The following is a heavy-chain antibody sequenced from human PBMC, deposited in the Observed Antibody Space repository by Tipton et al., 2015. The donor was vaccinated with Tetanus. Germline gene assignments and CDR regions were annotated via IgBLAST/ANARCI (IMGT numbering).Heavy chain of an antibody. CDR1: GYTFTGYY. Sequence: QLVQSGAEVKKPGASVKVSCKASGYTFTGYYIYWVRQAPGQGLEWMGWIDPNSGGTVYAQKFQGRVPMTRDTSIGTAYMELRSLRSDDTAVYYCARDRGDYIYYGMDVWGPGTTVTVS. CDR2: IDPNSGGT. V-gene: IGHV1-2*02. D-gene: IGHD3-22*01. CDR3: ARDRGDYIYYGMDV. J-gene: IGHJ6*02.